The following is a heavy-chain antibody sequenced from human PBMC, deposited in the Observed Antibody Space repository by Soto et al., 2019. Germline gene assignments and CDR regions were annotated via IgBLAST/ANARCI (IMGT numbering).Heavy chain of an antibody. CDR3: VRQGIGALHGLVDV. CDR1: GDSVSSYK. D-gene: IGHD1-26*01. J-gene: IGHJ6*02. Sequence: QVQLQESGPGLVKPSETLSLTCTVSGDSVSSYKWSWIRQTPGKGLEWIGYIDNNGGTSYNPSLRSRVTMSVDTSTKQFSLRLNSVTAADTAVYHGVRQGIGALHGLVDVWGQGTTVTVSS. V-gene: IGHV4-59*08. CDR2: IDNNGGT.